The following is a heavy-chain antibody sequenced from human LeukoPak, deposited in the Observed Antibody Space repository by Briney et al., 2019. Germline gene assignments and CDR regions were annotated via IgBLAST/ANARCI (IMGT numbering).Heavy chain of an antibody. J-gene: IGHJ4*02. Sequence: ASVTVSCKASGYTFTSYDINWVRQATGQGLEWMGWMNPNSGNTGYAQKFQRRVTMTMNTSISTAYMELSSLRSEDTAVYYCASGGYSSGGYDYWGQGTLVTVSS. D-gene: IGHD6-19*01. CDR3: ASGGYSSGGYDY. CDR1: GYTFTSYD. V-gene: IGHV1-8*01. CDR2: MNPNSGNT.